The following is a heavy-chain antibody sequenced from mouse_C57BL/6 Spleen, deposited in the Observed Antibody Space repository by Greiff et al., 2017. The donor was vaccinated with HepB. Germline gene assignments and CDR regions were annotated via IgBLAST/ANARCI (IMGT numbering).Heavy chain of an antibody. CDR1: GYTFTSYW. CDR2: IHPNSGST. CDR3: ARGGGYYAMDY. V-gene: IGHV1-64*01. Sequence: VQLQQPGAELVKPGASVKLSCKASGYTFTSYWMHWVKQRPGQGLEWIGMIHPNSGSTNDNEKFKSKATLTVDKSSSTAYMQLSSLTSEDSAVYYCARGGGYYAMDYWGQGTSVTVSS. J-gene: IGHJ4*01.